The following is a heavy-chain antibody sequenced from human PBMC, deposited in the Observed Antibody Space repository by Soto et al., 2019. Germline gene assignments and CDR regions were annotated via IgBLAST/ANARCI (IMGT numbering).Heavy chain of an antibody. Sequence: GGSLRLSCAASGFTFSSYSMNWVRQAPGKGLEWVSYISSSSSTIYYADSVKGRFTISRDNAKNSLYLQMNSLRAEDTAVYYCARDYYDSSGYLAPLDYWGQGTLVTVSS. D-gene: IGHD3-22*01. CDR3: ARDYYDSSGYLAPLDY. V-gene: IGHV3-48*01. CDR2: ISSSSSTI. CDR1: GFTFSSYS. J-gene: IGHJ4*02.